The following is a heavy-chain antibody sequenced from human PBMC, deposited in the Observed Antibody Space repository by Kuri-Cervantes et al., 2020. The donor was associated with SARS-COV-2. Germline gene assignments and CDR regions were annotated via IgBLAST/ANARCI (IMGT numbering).Heavy chain of an antibody. CDR2: IFHSGTT. V-gene: IGHV4-38-2*01. CDR3: SRSRVPAAAAL. J-gene: IGHJ3*01. D-gene: IGHD2-2*01. CDR1: LYSISSGYY. Sequence: SETLSLTCAVSLYSISSGYYWDWIRQSPGKGPEWIGSIFHSGTTYYNPSLRSRVYISLDTSKNQFFPNVTSVTAADTAVYYCSRSRVPAAAALWGQGTMVTVSS.